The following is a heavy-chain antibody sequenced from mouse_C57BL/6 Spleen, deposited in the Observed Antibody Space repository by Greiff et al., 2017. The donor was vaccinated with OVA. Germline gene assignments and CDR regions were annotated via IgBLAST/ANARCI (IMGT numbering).Heavy chain of an antibody. Sequence: QVQLQQPGAELVKPGASVKLSCKASGYTFTSYWMQWVKQRPGQGLEWIGEIDPSDSSTNYNQKFKGKATLTVDTSSSTAYMQLSILTSEDSAFYYCARRGYGSSWFAYWGQGTLVTVSA. CDR2: IDPSDSST. CDR3: ARRGYGSSWFAY. CDR1: GYTFTSYW. V-gene: IGHV1-50*01. J-gene: IGHJ3*01. D-gene: IGHD1-1*01.